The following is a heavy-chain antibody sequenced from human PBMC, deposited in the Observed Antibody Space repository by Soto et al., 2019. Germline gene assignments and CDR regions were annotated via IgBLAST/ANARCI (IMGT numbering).Heavy chain of an antibody. CDR2: IYYSGST. CDR3: ARDLAIAARGYYYYGMDV. D-gene: IGHD6-6*01. Sequence: LETLSLTCTVSGGSISSYYWSWIRQPPGRGLEWIGYIYYSGSTNYNPSLKSRVTISVDTSKNQFSLKLSSVTAADTAVYYCARDLAIAARGYYYYGMDVWGQGTTVTVS. CDR1: GGSISSYY. V-gene: IGHV4-59*01. J-gene: IGHJ6*02.